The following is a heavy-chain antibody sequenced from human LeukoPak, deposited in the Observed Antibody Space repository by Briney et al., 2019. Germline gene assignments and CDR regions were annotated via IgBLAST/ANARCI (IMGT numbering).Heavy chain of an antibody. CDR1: GASFSGYY. Sequence: SETLSLTCAVYGASFSGYYWSWIRQPPGKGLEWIGYIYYSGSTNYNPSLKSRVTISVDTSKNQFSLKLSSVTAADTAVYYCARGGKVYSTTSGVFDYWGQGTLVTVSS. J-gene: IGHJ4*02. CDR3: ARGGKVYSTTSGVFDY. CDR2: IYYSGST. D-gene: IGHD2/OR15-2a*01. V-gene: IGHV4-59*01.